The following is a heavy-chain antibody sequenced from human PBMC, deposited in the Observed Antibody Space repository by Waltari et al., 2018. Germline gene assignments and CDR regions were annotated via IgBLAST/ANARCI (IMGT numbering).Heavy chain of an antibody. V-gene: IGHV4-39*07. Sequence: QLQLQESGPGLVKPSETLSLTCTVSGGSISSSSYYWGWIRQPPGKGLEWIGSIYYSGSTYYNPYLKRRVTISVDTSKNQFSLKLSSVTAADTAVYYCARARPPNYGDYVGAYFDYWGQGTLVTVSS. CDR2: IYYSGST. D-gene: IGHD4-17*01. CDR3: ARARPPNYGDYVGAYFDY. J-gene: IGHJ4*02. CDR1: GGSISSSSYY.